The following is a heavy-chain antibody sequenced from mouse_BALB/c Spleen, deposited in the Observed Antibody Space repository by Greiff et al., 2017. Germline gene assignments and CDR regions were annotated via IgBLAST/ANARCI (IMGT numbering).Heavy chain of an antibody. J-gene: IGHJ4*01. CDR1: GYAFSSSW. CDR3: ARRDYYAMDY. V-gene: IGHV1-82*01. CDR2: IYPGDGDT. Sequence: VQVVESGPELVKPGASVKISCKASGYAFSSSWMNWVKQRPGQGLEWIGRIYPGDGDTNYNGKFKGKATLTADKSSSTAYMQLSSLTSVDSAVYFCARRDYYAMDYWGQGTSVTVSS.